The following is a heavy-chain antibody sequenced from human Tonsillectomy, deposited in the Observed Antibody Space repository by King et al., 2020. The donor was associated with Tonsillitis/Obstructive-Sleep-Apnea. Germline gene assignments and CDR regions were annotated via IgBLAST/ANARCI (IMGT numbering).Heavy chain of an antibody. J-gene: IGHJ3*02. V-gene: IGHV4-61*01. D-gene: IGHD2/OR15-2a*01. CDR2: FYYSGST. CDR3: ARTHPFDAFDI. Sequence: QLQESGPGLVKPSETLSLTCTVSGGSVSSGSYYWSWIRQPPGKGLEWIGYFYYSGSTNYNSSLKSRVTISVDTSKNQFSLKLSSVTAADTAVYYCARTHPFDAFDIWGQGTMVTVSS. CDR1: GGSVSSGSYY.